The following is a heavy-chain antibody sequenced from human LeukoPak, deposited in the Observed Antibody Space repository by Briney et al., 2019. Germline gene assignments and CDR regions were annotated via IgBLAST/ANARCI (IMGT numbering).Heavy chain of an antibody. V-gene: IGHV3-33*01. CDR3: ARDSSTTVTGAFDI. CDR1: GFTFSRYG. CDR2: IWYDGSNK. Sequence: GGSLRLSCGASGFTFSRYGMHWVRQAPGKGLEWVAIIWYDGSNKYYADSVKGRFTISRDNSNNTLYLQMNRLRAEDTAVYYCARDSSTTVTGAFDIWGQGTMVTVSS. D-gene: IGHD4-17*01. J-gene: IGHJ3*02.